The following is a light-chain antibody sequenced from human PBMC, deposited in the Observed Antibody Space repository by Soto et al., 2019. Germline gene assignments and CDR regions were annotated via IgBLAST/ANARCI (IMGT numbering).Light chain of an antibody. J-gene: IGKJ5*01. Sequence: EIVLTQSPGTLSLYPGERATLSCRASQSVSSSYLAWYQQKPGQAPRLLIYGASSRATGIPDRFSGSGSGTDFTLTISSLQSEDFGVYYCHQYNNWPPSTFGQGTRLEIK. CDR1: QSVSSSY. CDR3: HQYNNWPPST. CDR2: GAS. V-gene: IGKV3-20*01.